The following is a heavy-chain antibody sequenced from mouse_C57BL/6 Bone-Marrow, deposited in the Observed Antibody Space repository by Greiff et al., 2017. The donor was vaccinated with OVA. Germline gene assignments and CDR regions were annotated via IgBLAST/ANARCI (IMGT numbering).Heavy chain of an antibody. Sequence: EVQLQQSGPVLVKPGASVKMSCKASGYTFTDYYMNWVKQSHGKSLEWIGVINPNNGGTSYNQKFKGKATLTVDKSSSTAYMELRSLTSEDSAVYYCARLDYYGSSYDDWGQGTTLTVSS. V-gene: IGHV1-19*01. CDR3: ARLDYYGSSYDD. J-gene: IGHJ2*01. CDR2: INPNNGGT. D-gene: IGHD1-1*01. CDR1: GYTFTDYY.